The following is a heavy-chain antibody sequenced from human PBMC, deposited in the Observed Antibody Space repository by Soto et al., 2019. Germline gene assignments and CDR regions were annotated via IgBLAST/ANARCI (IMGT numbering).Heavy chain of an antibody. CDR1: GGSISSYY. Sequence: SETLSLTCTVSGGSISSYYWSWIRQPPGKGLEWIGYIYYSGSTNYNPSLKSRVTISVDTSKNQFSLKLSSVTAADTAVYYCARRRFRHYYYMDVWGKGTTVTVSS. CDR2: IYYSGST. V-gene: IGHV4-59*08. CDR3: ARRRFRHYYYMDV. J-gene: IGHJ6*03. D-gene: IGHD3-3*01.